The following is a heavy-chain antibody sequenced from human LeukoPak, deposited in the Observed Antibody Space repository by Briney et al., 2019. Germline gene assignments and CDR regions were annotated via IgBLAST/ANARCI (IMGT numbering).Heavy chain of an antibody. CDR3: TTVSHCSGGSCYSDVDY. CDR2: IKSKTDGRTT. Sequence: PGGSLRLSCAASGFTFSNAWMNWVRQAPGKGLEWVGRIKSKTDGRTTDHAAPVTGRFTISRDDSKNTLYLQMNSLKTEDTAVYYCTTVSHCSGGSCYSDVDYWGQGTLVTVSS. CDR1: GFTFSNAW. J-gene: IGHJ4*02. V-gene: IGHV3-15*07. D-gene: IGHD2-15*01.